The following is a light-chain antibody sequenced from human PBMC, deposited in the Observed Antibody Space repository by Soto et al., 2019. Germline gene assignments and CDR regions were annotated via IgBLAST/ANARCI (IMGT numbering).Light chain of an antibody. V-gene: IGKV1-17*03. CDR2: AAS. J-gene: IGKJ4*01. CDR3: LQHSSYPLT. CDR1: QGINNH. Sequence: DIQMTQSPSAMSASVGDSITITCRASQGINNHLVWFQQKPGKVPQRLIYAASRLQRGVPSTFSGSGSGTEFTLTISSLQPEDSATYYCLQHSSYPLTFGGGTKVEI.